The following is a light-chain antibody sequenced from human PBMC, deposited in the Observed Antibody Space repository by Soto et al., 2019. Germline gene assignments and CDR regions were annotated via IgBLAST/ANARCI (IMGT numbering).Light chain of an antibody. CDR3: QQYDSSPRT. Sequence: EIVLTQSPGTLSLSPGESATLSCRASQSVTSNYLAWFQQRPGQAPRLLIYGASIRATGIPDTFSGSGSGTDFTLTISRLEPEDFAVYYCQQYDSSPRTFGQGTKVEIK. CDR2: GAS. V-gene: IGKV3-20*01. CDR1: QSVTSNY. J-gene: IGKJ1*01.